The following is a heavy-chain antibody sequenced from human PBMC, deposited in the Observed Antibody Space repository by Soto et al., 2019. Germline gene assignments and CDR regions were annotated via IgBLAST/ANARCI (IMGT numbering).Heavy chain of an antibody. CDR1: GFTFSSYA. CDR2: ISYDGSNK. CDR3: AXXXXXXXXXDFPYYYYGMDV. D-gene: IGHD1-1*01. J-gene: IGHJ6*02. Sequence: QVQLVESGGGVVQPGRSLRLSCAASGFTFSSYAXXXXXXXXXXXXXXVAVISYDGSNKYYADSVKGRFTISRDNXXXXXXXXXXXXXXXXXXVXXCAXXXXXXXXXDFPYYYYGMDVWGQGTTVTVSS. V-gene: IGHV3-30-3*01.